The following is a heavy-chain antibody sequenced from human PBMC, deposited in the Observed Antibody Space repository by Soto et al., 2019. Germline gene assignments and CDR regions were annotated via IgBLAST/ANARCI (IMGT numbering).Heavy chain of an antibody. D-gene: IGHD2-15*01. V-gene: IGHV3-23*01. CDR3: AKTLVGVCFPYYGDHRDLHYFSRQRSSDL. CDR1: GFTFSSYA. J-gene: IGHJ2*01. CDR2: ISGSGGST. Sequence: GGSLRLSCAASGFTFSSYAMSWVRQAPGKGLEWVSAISGSGGSTYYADSVKGRFTISRDNSKNTLYLQMNSLRAEDTAVYYCAKTLVGVCFPYYGDHRDLHYFSRQRSSDL.